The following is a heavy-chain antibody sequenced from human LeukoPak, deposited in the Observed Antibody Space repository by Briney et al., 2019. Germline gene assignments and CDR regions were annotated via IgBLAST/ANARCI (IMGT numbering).Heavy chain of an antibody. CDR1: GFTFSSYT. CDR3: ARDRADNYSDYVRWFDP. D-gene: IGHD4-11*01. V-gene: IGHV3-21*01. Sequence: PGWSLTLSCPPSGFTFSSYTMKWVRQAAGRGREWVASISISRIYIYYADLVKGSCTISRDSAKNSVLLQVDSLRAAGTGLYFLARDRADNYSDYVRWFDPWGQGTLVTVSS. CDR2: ISISRIYI. J-gene: IGHJ5*02.